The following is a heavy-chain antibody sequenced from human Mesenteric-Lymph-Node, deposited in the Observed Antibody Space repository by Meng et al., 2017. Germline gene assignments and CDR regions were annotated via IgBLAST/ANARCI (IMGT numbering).Heavy chain of an antibody. CDR1: GYSISGGYY. Sequence: SETLSLTCTVSGYSISGGYYWSWIRQPPGKGLEWIGSMYHSGSTYYNPSLKSRVTISVDTSKNQFSLNLRSMTAADTAAYYCARGERKRGIVVVVAASHYYGMDVWGQGTTVTVSS. D-gene: IGHD2-15*01. J-gene: IGHJ6*02. CDR2: MYHSGST. CDR3: ARGERKRGIVVVVAASHYYGMDV. V-gene: IGHV4-38-2*02.